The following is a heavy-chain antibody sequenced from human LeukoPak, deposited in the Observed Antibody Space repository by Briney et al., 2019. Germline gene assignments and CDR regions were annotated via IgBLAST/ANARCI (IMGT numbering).Heavy chain of an antibody. J-gene: IGHJ5*02. D-gene: IGHD6-19*01. Sequence: ASVKVSCKASGYTFTGYYMHWVRQAPGQGLEWMGRINPNSGGTNYAQKLQGRVTMTRDTSIGTAYMELSRLRSDDTAVYYCARAYSSGWYGENWFDPWGQGTLVTVSS. CDR3: ARAYSSGWYGENWFDP. CDR1: GYTFTGYY. V-gene: IGHV1-2*06. CDR2: INPNSGGT.